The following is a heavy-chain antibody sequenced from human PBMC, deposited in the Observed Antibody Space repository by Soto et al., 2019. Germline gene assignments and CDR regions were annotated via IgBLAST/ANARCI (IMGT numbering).Heavy chain of an antibody. D-gene: IGHD3-16*01. J-gene: IGHJ6*02. CDR3: VMVDNYVTPTPQDV. V-gene: IGHV1-18*01. CDR2: ISPYTGNT. Sequence: QVQLVQSGDEVKKPGASVKVSCKASGYIFVNYGIAWVRQAPGQGLEWMGWISPYTGNTHSASKVQGRLTMTTDTSTSTAYVELGSLTADDTAVYYCVMVDNYVTPTPQDVWGQGTTVTVSS. CDR1: GYIFVNYG.